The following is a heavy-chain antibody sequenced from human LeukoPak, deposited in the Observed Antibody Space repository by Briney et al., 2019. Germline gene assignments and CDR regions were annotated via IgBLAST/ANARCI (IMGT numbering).Heavy chain of an antibody. CDR2: IYDDGGT. CDR3: ARDLERRQSWVEFDL. D-gene: IGHD4-11*01. CDR1: GFTVSSTL. J-gene: IGHJ5*02. V-gene: IGHV3-53*05. Sequence: PGGSLRLSCIVSGFTVSSTLMDWVRQAPGKGLEWVSVIYDDGGTAYADSVKGRFTISRDTSKNMVYLQMNSLRAEDSAVYYCARDLERRQSWVEFDLWGQGTLVTVSS.